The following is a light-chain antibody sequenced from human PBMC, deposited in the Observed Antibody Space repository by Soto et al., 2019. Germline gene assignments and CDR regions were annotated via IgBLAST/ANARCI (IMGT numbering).Light chain of an antibody. CDR3: QKYGSSPPYS. Sequence: PVESATLSCRASQSFSITYLAWYQQKPGQPPRLVVSGASSRATGVPDRFSVSGSGRDFTLTITRLEPEDFAVYYCQKYGSSPPYSFGQGTKLEI. V-gene: IGKV3-20*01. CDR2: GAS. CDR1: QSFSITY. J-gene: IGKJ2*03.